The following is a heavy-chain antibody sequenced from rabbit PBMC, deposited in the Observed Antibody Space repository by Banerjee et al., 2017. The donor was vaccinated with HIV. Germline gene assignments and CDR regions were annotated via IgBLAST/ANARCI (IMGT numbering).Heavy chain of an antibody. D-gene: IGHD4-2*01. CDR2: INTNSGNA. J-gene: IGHJ4*01. V-gene: IGHV1S45*01. Sequence: QLEESGGGLVKPEGSLTLTCTASGFSFSNKYVMCWVRQAPGKGLEWIACINTNSGNAVYASWAKGRFTISKTSSTTVALQMTSLTAADTATYFCARDYAGAIGYSYRYFNLWGPGTLVTVS. CDR1: GFSFSNKYV. CDR3: ARDYAGAIGYSYRYFNL.